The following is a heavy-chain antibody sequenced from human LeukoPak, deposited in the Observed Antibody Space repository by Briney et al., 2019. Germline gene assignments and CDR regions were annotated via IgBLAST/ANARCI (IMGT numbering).Heavy chain of an antibody. CDR3: ARGPRITLIRGGQWYYYMDV. CDR1: GYTFTSYY. J-gene: IGHJ6*03. CDR2: INPSGGST. Sequence: ASVKVSCKASGYTFTSYYIHWVRQAPGQGLEWMGLINPSGGSTNYAQKFQGRVTMTRDTSTSTVYMELSSLRSEDTAVYYCARGPRITLIRGGQWYYYMDVWGKGTTVTISS. V-gene: IGHV1-46*01. D-gene: IGHD3-10*01.